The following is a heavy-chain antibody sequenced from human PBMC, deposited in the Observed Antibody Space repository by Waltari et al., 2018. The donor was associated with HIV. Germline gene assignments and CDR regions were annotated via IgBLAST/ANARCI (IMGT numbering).Heavy chain of an antibody. V-gene: IGHV1-2*04. D-gene: IGHD5-18*01. CDR2: INPNSGGT. CDR3: ARDAEVLGYSYRNYYYYYGMDA. Sequence: QVQLVQSGAEVKKVGASVKVSCKASGYTFSDYYIHWVREESGQGLVWMGWINPNSGGTTYAQKFQGWVTMTRDTSVSTAYMELSRLRSDDTAVYYCARDAEVLGYSYRNYYYYYGMDAWGQGTTVTVSS. CDR1: GYTFSDYY. J-gene: IGHJ6*02.